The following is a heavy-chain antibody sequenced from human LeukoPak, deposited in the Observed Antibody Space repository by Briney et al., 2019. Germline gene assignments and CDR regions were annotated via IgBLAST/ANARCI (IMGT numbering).Heavy chain of an antibody. CDR2: IRSKAYGGTT. CDR1: GFTFGDYA. J-gene: IGHJ4*02. D-gene: IGHD3-10*01. Sequence: GGSLRLSCTASGFTFGDYAMSWVRQAPGKGLEWVGFIRSKAYGGTTEYAASVKGRFTISRDDSKSIAYLQMNSLKTEDTAVYYCTRVGTMVRGAPVFDYWGQGTLVTVSS. V-gene: IGHV3-49*04. CDR3: TRVGTMVRGAPVFDY.